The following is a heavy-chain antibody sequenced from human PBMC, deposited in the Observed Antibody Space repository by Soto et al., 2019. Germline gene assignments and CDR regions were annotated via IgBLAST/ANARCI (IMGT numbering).Heavy chain of an antibody. V-gene: IGHV3-64*04. D-gene: IGHD1-26*01. CDR3: ARLDSGPYSFDS. CDR1: GFTFNSYA. J-gene: IGHJ4*02. CDR2: ISSYGADT. Sequence: PGGSLRLSCSASGFTFNSYAMHWVRQAPGKGLEFVSAISSYGADTYYADSVKGRFAISRDNSKNTLYLQMSSLKASDTAMYYCARLDSGPYSFDSWGQGTLVTVSS.